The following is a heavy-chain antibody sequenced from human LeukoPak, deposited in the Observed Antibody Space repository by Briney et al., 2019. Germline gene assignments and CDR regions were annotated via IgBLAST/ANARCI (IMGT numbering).Heavy chain of an antibody. CDR1: GFTFSKAW. Sequence: AGGSLRLSCAASGFTFSKAWMTWVRQAPGKGLEWVALIRYDGSNKYYADSVKGRFTISRDNSKNTLYLQMNSLRAEDTAVYYCAKDHDYVWGSYHDHYYFDYWGQGTLVTVSS. V-gene: IGHV3-30*02. CDR3: AKDHDYVWGSYHDHYYFDY. D-gene: IGHD3-16*02. J-gene: IGHJ4*02. CDR2: IRYDGSNK.